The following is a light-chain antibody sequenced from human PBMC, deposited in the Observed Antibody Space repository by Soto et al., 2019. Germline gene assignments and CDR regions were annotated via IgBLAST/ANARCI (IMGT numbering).Light chain of an antibody. CDR1: SSDIGSNP. CDR2: RDN. Sequence: QSVLTQPRSASGTPGQRVAISCSGGSSDIGSNPVNWYLHLPGAAPKLLIYRDNQRPSGVPDRFSGSKSGTSASLTISGLQSADEADYFCSAWDDNIYGPVFGGGTKLTVL. V-gene: IGLV1-44*01. J-gene: IGLJ2*01. CDR3: SAWDDNIYGPV.